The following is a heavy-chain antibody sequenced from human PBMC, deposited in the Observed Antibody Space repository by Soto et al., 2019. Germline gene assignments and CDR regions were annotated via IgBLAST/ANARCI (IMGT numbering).Heavy chain of an antibody. Sequence: SETLSLTCTVSGGSISNYYCSWIRQPPGKGLEWIGYIYYSGSTNYNPSLKSRVTISVDTSKNQFSLKLSSVTAADTAVYYCARAGAATLSDYWGQGTLVTVSS. CDR2: IYYSGST. CDR1: GGSISNYY. CDR3: ARAGAATLSDY. V-gene: IGHV4-59*01. J-gene: IGHJ4*02. D-gene: IGHD2-15*01.